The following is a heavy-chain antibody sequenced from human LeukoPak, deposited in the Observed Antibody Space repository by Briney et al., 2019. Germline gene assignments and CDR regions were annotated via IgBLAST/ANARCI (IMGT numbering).Heavy chain of an antibody. CDR2: ISSSGSTI. J-gene: IGHJ4*02. CDR3: ARESGWAHLDY. Sequence: PGGSLRHSCAASGFTFSSYEMNWVPQAPGKGPERVSYISSSGSTIYYADSVKGRFTISRDSAKNSLYLQMNSLRAEDTAVYYCARESGWAHLDYWGQGTLVTVSS. D-gene: IGHD3-10*01. CDR1: GFTFSSYE. V-gene: IGHV3-48*03.